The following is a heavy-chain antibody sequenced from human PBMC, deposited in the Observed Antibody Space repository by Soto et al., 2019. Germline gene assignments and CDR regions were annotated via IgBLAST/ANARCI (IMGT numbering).Heavy chain of an antibody. J-gene: IGHJ5*02. CDR3: ARWAVYYYDSSGAQNWFDP. CDR1: GYTFTSCG. Sequence: ASVKVSCKASGYTFTSCGISWVRQAPGQGLEWMGWISAYNGNTNYAQKLQGRVTMTTDTSTSTAYMELRSLRSDDTAVYYCARWAVYYYDSSGAQNWFDPWGQGTLVTVSS. D-gene: IGHD3-22*01. CDR2: ISAYNGNT. V-gene: IGHV1-18*01.